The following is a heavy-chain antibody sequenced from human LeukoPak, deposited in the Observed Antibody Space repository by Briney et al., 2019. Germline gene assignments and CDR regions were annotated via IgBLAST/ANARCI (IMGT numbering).Heavy chain of an antibody. CDR3: ARDLTNYYFDY. CDR2: INWNGGST. V-gene: IGHV3-20*04. J-gene: IGHJ4*02. D-gene: IGHD1-1*01. CDR1: GFSFDDYG. Sequence: GGALRLSCAASGFSFDDYGMSWVRQAPGTGLEWVSGINWNGGSTGYADSVKGRFTISRDNAKNSLYLQMNSLRAEDTALYYCARDLTNYYFDYWGQGTLVTVSS.